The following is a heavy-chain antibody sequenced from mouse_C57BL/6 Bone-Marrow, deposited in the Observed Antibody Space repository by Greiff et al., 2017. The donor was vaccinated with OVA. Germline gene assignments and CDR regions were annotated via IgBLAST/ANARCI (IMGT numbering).Heavy chain of an antibody. CDR1: GYTFTDYN. J-gene: IGHJ2*01. CDR3: ARGSNYEGYFDY. CDR2: INPNNGGT. D-gene: IGHD2-5*01. Sequence: EVQLQQSGPELVKPGASVKMSCKASGYTFTDYNMHWVKQSHGKSLEWIGYINPNNGGTSYNQKFKGKATLTVNKSSSTAYMELRSLTSEDSAVYYCARGSNYEGYFDYWGQGTTLTVSS. V-gene: IGHV1-22*01.